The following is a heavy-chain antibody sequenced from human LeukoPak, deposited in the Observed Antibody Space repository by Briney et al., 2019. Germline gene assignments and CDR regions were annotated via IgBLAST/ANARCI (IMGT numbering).Heavy chain of an antibody. CDR3: ARDLRDIVLMVHPGDFDY. J-gene: IGHJ4*02. V-gene: IGHV1-2*02. CDR1: GYTFTGYY. Sequence: ASVEVSCKASGYTFTGYYMHWVRQAPGQGLEWMGWINPNSGGTNYAQKFQGRVTMTRDTSISTAYMELSRLRSDDTAVYYCARDLRDIVLMVHPGDFDYWGQGALVTVSS. D-gene: IGHD2-8*01. CDR2: INPNSGGT.